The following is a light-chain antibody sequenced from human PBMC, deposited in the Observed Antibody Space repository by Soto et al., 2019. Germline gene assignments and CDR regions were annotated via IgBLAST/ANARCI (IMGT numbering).Light chain of an antibody. CDR3: QKYNSALT. J-gene: IGKJ5*01. V-gene: IGKV1-27*01. Sequence: DIQMTQSPSSLSASVGDRITITCRASQDISNYLALYQQKPGKVPKLLIYSASTLQSGVPSRFSGSGSGTDFTLTISSLQPEDVATYFCQKYNSALTFGQGTRLEIK. CDR2: SAS. CDR1: QDISNY.